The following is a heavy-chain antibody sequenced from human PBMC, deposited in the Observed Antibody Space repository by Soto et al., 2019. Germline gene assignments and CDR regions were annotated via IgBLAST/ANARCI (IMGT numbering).Heavy chain of an antibody. J-gene: IGHJ4*02. V-gene: IGHV3-64*01. CDR1: GFTFSSNA. CDR3: ARGLAGTLADY. CDR2: ISSNGGST. D-gene: IGHD6-13*01. Sequence: EVQLVESGGGLVQPGGSLRLSCVASGFTFSSNAMHWVRQAPGKGLEYVSAISSNGGSTYYANSVKGRFTISRDNSKNTLYLQMGSLRAEDMAVYYCARGLAGTLADYWGQGTLVTVSS.